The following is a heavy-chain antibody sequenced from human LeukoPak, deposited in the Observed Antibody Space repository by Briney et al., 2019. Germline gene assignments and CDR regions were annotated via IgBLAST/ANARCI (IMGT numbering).Heavy chain of an antibody. CDR1: GYIFTSYW. D-gene: IGHD3-16*01. V-gene: IGHV5-51*01. CDR2: IDPTDSHT. CDR3: ATVWSSITGFDP. Sequence: GESLKISCKGSGYIFTSYWIAWVRQMPGKGLEWMGIIDPTDSHTTYSPSFQGQVTLSADSSISTAYLHWSSLKASDTAIYYCATVWSSITGFDPWGQGTLVTVSS. J-gene: IGHJ5*02.